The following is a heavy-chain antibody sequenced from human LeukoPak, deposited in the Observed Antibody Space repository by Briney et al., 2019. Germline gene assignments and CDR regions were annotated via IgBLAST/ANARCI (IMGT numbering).Heavy chain of an antibody. D-gene: IGHD3-10*01. CDR3: ARAIAMTRGVNYFDY. J-gene: IGHJ4*02. V-gene: IGHV3-66*01. Sequence: PGGSLRLPCAASGFTVSSNYMSWVRQAPGKGLEWVSVVYSGGNTYYADSVKGRFTISRDNSKNTLYLQMDSLRAGDTAVYYCARAIAMTRGVNYFDYWGQGTLVAVSS. CDR2: VYSGGNT. CDR1: GFTVSSNY.